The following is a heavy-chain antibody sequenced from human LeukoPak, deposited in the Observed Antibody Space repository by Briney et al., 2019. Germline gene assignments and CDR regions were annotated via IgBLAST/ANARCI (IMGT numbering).Heavy chain of an antibody. J-gene: IGHJ4*02. D-gene: IGHD6-19*01. CDR2: IYHSGST. CDR3: ARVNPGYSSGSIDY. Sequence: SETLSLTCTVSGGSISSYYWGWIRQPPGKGLEWIGSIYHSGSTYYNPSPKSRVTISVDTSKNQFSLKLSSVTAADTAVYYCARVNPGYSSGSIDYWGQGTLVTVSS. CDR1: GGSISSYY. V-gene: IGHV4-38-2*02.